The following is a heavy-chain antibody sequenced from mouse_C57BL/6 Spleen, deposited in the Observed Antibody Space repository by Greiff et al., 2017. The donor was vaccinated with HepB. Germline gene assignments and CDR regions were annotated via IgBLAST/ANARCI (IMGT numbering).Heavy chain of an antibody. CDR2: IYPGNGDT. V-gene: IGHV1-12*01. CDR1: GYTFTSYN. CDR3: ARPWGPGLGFAY. Sequence: QVQLKESGAELVRPGASVKMSCKASGYTFTSYNMHWVKQTPRQGLEWIGAIYPGNGDTSYNQKFKGKATLTVDKSSSTAYMQLSSLTSEDSAVYFCARPWGPGLGFAYWGQGTLVTVSA. J-gene: IGHJ3*01. D-gene: IGHD3-3*01.